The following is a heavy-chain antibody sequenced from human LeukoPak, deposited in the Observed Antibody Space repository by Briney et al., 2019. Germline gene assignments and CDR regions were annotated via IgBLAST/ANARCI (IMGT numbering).Heavy chain of an antibody. V-gene: IGHV1-18*01. D-gene: IGHD6-6*01. CDR1: GYTFTSYG. Sequence: ASVKVSCKASGYTFTSYGISWVRQAPGQGLEWMGWISAYNGNTNYAQKLQGRVTMTTDTSTSTAYMELRSLRSGDTAVYYCARLSTIYSSSSGNWFDPWGQGTLVTVSS. CDR3: ARLSTIYSSSSGNWFDP. J-gene: IGHJ5*02. CDR2: ISAYNGNT.